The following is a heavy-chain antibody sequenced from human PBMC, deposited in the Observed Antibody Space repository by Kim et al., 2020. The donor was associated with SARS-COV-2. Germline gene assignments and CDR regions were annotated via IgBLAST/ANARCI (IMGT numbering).Heavy chain of an antibody. V-gene: IGHV4-34*01. J-gene: IGHJ3*02. D-gene: IGHD3-10*01. Sequence: SETLSLTCAVYGGSFSGYYWSWIRQPPGKGLEWIGEINNSGSTKYNPSLKRRVTISVDTTYNQFSLMLNSVAAADTAVYYCARVPPRYYSGSGSYGAFEIWGHGTMGPVSS. CDR1: GGSFSGYY. CDR2: INNSGST. CDR3: ARVPPRYYSGSGSYGAFEI.